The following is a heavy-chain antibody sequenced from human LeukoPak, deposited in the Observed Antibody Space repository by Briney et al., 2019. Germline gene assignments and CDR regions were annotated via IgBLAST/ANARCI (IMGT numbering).Heavy chain of an antibody. J-gene: IGHJ4*01. D-gene: IGHD6-19*01. CDR2: VSFDGGDK. V-gene: IGHV3-30*04. CDR3: AKGIYSSGWSYFDY. Sequence: PGRSLRLSCAASGFNFRTYAMYWVRQAPGKGLEWVAVVSFDGGDKYYADSVKGRFTISRDNSKKTLYLQMNSLRAEDTAVYYCAKGIYSSGWSYFDYWGHGTLVTVSS. CDR1: GFNFRTYA.